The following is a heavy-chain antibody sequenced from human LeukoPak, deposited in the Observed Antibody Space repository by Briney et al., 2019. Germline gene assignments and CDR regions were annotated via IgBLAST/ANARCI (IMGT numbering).Heavy chain of an antibody. CDR3: ARRSTPDDAFDY. CDR1: GYTFTNYD. J-gene: IGHJ4*02. V-gene: IGHV1-8*03. D-gene: IGHD1-1*01. CDR2: MDPHSGDT. Sequence: ASVKVSCTTSGYTFTNYDINWVRRATGQGLEWMGWMDPHSGDTAYARKFLGRVTITRDTSMSTAYMELNSLTSEDTAVYYCARRSTPDDAFDYWGQGALVTVSS.